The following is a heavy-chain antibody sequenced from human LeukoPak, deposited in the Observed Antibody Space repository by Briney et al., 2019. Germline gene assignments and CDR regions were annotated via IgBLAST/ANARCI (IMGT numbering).Heavy chain of an antibody. Sequence: GGSLRLSCAASGFTFSSYWMHWVRQAPGKGLVWVSRINTDGSSTSYADSVKGRFTISRDNAKNTLYLQMNSLRAEDTAVYYCVRSAFLTTEFYFDYWGHGTLVTVSS. J-gene: IGHJ4*01. CDR1: GFTFSSYW. V-gene: IGHV3-74*01. CDR2: INTDGSST. CDR3: VRSAFLTTEFYFDY. D-gene: IGHD4-11*01.